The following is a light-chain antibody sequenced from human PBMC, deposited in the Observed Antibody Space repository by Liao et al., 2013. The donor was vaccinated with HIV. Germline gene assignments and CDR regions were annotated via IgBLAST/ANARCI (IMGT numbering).Light chain of an antibody. CDR3: QSADSSGTCPV. CDR1: ALPKQY. Sequence: SYELTQPPSVSVSPGQTARITCSGDALPKQYTYWYQQKPGQAPVMVMFKDTERASGIPERFSGSSSGTTVTLTISGVQAEDEADYYCQSADSSGTCPVFGGGTKLTVL. CDR2: KDT. V-gene: IGLV3-25*03. J-gene: IGLJ3*02.